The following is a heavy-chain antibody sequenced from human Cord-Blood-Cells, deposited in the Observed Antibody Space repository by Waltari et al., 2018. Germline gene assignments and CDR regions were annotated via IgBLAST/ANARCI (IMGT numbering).Heavy chain of an antibody. V-gene: IGHV4-34*01. CDR3: ARVGGYEAACDI. J-gene: IGHJ3*02. Sequence: QVQLQQWGAGLLKPSETLSLTCAVYGGSFSGYSWSWIRQPPGTGLEWIGEINHSGSTNYSPFLKSRVTISVDTTKNRFSLKLSSVTAADTAVYYCARVGGYEAACDIWGQGTMVTVSS. D-gene: IGHD5-12*01. CDR2: INHSGST. CDR1: GGSFSGYS.